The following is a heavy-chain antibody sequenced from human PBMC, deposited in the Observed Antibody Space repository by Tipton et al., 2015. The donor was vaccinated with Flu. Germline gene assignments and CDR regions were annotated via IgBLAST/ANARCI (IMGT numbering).Heavy chain of an antibody. CDR2: ISSSAIT. CDR3: ARRVAGKGGWYLDL. CDR1: GDSISSYY. J-gene: IGHJ2*01. D-gene: IGHD6-19*01. Sequence: LRLSCTVSGDSISSYYWSWIRQPPGKGLGWIGYISSSAITNYSPSLRSRVTISVDRSENQLSLTLNSVTAADTAMYYCARRVAGKGGWYLDLWGRGTLVTVSS. V-gene: IGHV4-4*09.